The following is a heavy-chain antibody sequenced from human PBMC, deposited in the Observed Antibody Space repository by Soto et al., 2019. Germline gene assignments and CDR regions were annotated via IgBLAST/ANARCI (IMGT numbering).Heavy chain of an antibody. J-gene: IGHJ4*02. CDR3: ARGNFGYDY. D-gene: IGHD4-4*01. Sequence: LSLTCTVSGGPITSGDYYWSWIRQHPGKGLEWLGHIYHSGNTYYSPSLKSRISMSVDTSTNQFSLNLYSVTAADTAVYYCARGNFGYDYWGQGAQVTVSS. V-gene: IGHV4-31*03. CDR2: IYHSGNT. CDR1: GGPITSGDYY.